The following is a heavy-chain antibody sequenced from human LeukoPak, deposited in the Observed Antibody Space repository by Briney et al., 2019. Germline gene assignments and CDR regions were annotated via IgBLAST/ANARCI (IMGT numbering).Heavy chain of an antibody. J-gene: IGHJ4*02. V-gene: IGHV3-21*01. CDR2: ISSSSSYI. CDR1: GFTFSNYA. D-gene: IGHD6-13*01. CDR3: ARGVAAAGTD. Sequence: GGSLRLSCAASGFTFSNYAMSWVRQAPGKGLEWVSSISSSSSYIYYADSVKGRFTISRDNAKNSLYLQMNSLRAEDTAVYYCARGVAAAGTDWGQGTLVTVSS.